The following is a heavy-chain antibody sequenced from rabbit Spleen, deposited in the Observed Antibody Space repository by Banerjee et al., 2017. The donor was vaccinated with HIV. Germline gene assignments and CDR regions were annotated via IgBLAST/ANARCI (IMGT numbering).Heavy chain of an antibody. V-gene: IGHV1S40*01. D-gene: IGHD8-1*01. J-gene: IGHJ6*01. CDR1: GVSFSSNYY. CDR3: ARDSGSSFSSYGMDL. Sequence: QSLEESGGDLVKPGAALTLTCTASGVSFSSNYYMCWVSQAPGKGLEWIACIDRGSSGFTYFASWAKGRFTISKTSSTTVTLQMTSLTAADTATYFCARDSGSSFSSYGMDLWGPGTLVTVS. CDR2: IDRGSSGFT.